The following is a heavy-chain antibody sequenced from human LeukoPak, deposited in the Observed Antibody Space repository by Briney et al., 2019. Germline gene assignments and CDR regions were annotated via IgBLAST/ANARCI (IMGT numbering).Heavy chain of an antibody. V-gene: IGHV3-7*01. CDR1: GFTFSTYW. CDR3: AREPGTYFYDSSGYTYYYGMDV. Sequence: PGGSLRLSCAASGFTFSTYWMSWVRQAPGKGLEWVANIKEDGSEKYYVDSVKGRFTISRDNAKNSLYLQMNSLRAEDAAVYYCAREPGTYFYDSSGYTYYYGMDVWGQGTTVTVSS. CDR2: IKEDGSEK. D-gene: IGHD3-22*01. J-gene: IGHJ6*02.